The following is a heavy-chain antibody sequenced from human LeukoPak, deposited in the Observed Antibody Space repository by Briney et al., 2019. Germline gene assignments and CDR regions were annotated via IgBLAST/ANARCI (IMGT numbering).Heavy chain of an antibody. CDR3: ARGLYGDYGDY. CDR2: IYPSGST. Sequence: SETLSLTCTVSGGSISSGSYYWSWIRQPAGKGLEWIGRIYPSGSTIYNPSLKGRVTISVDTSKNQFSLKLSSVTAADTAVYYCARGLYGDYGDYWGQGTLVTVSS. V-gene: IGHV4-61*02. CDR1: GGSISSGSYY. D-gene: IGHD4-17*01. J-gene: IGHJ4*02.